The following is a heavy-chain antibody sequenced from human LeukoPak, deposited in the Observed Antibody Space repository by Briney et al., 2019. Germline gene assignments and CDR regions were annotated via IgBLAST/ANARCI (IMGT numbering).Heavy chain of an antibody. CDR1: GFTFSDYY. CDR2: IWSTGNTI. J-gene: IGHJ5*02. D-gene: IGHD5-18*01. Sequence: PGGSLRLSCAASGFTFSDYYMSWIRQAPGKGLEWISYIWSTGNTIYYADSLKGRFTISRDNAKNSLYLQVNSLRAEDTAVYYCARTNVDTAFDPWGQGTLVTVSS. CDR3: ARTNVDTAFDP. V-gene: IGHV3-11*04.